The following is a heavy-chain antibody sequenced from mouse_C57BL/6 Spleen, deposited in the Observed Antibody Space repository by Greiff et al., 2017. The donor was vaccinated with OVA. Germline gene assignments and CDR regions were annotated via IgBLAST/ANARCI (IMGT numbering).Heavy chain of an antibody. V-gene: IGHV1-50*01. Sequence: QVQLKQPGAELVKPGASVKLSCKASGYTFTSYWMQWVKQRPGQGLEWIGEIDPSDSYTNYNQKFKGKATLTVDTSSSTAYMQLSSLTSEDSAVYYCARPYSNYGNYAMDYWGQGTSVTVSS. J-gene: IGHJ4*01. CDR2: IDPSDSYT. D-gene: IGHD2-5*01. CDR1: GYTFTSYW. CDR3: ARPYSNYGNYAMDY.